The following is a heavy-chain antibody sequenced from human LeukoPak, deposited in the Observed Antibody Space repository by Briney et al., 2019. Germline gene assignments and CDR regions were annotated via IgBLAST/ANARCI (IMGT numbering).Heavy chain of an antibody. CDR3: ARVDSYYYMDV. J-gene: IGHJ6*03. CDR2: IYYSGST. V-gene: IGHV4-39*07. D-gene: IGHD3-22*01. Sequence: SETLSLTCKVSGGPISSSNNYYWGWIRQPPGKGLEWIGSIYYSGSTYYNPSLKTRVTISVDTSKNQFSLKVTSVTAADTAVYYCARVDSYYYMDVWGKGTTVTVSS. CDR1: GGPISSSNNYY.